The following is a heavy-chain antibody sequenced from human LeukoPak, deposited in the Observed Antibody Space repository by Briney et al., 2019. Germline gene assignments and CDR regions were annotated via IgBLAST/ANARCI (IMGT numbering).Heavy chain of an antibody. V-gene: IGHV3-66*02. J-gene: IGHJ3*02. CDR3: ARFMVVAASHAFDI. Sequence: GGSLRLSCAASGFTVSSNYMSWVRQAPGKGLEWVSVIYSGGSTYYADSVKGRFTISGDNSKNTLYLQMNSLRAEDTAVYYCARFMVVAASHAFDIWGQGTMVTVSS. CDR2: IYSGGST. CDR1: GFTVSSNY. D-gene: IGHD2-15*01.